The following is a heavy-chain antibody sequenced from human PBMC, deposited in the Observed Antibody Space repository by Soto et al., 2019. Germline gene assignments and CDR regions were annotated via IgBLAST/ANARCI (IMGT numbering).Heavy chain of an antibody. Sequence: QVQLVHSGAEVKKPGSSVKVSCKAFGGTFSENSISWVRQAPGQGLEWMGRIIPTLAIANYAQKFQGRVTMIADKSTSTAYLELISLRSEDTAVYYCATPLGYYGDLDVFDVWGQGTLVTVSS. D-gene: IGHD4-17*01. CDR3: ATPLGYYGDLDVFDV. J-gene: IGHJ3*01. V-gene: IGHV1-69*02. CDR1: GGTFSENS. CDR2: IIPTLAIA.